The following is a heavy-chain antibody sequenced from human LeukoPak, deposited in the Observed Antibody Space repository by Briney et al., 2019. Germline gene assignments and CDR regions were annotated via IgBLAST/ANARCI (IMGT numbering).Heavy chain of an antibody. V-gene: IGHV4-4*07. Sequence: SETLSLTCTVSGGSMSSYWCGWIRQPAGKGLEWIGCIYNSGTTNYNSSLKSRVTMSVDTSKNHCSLKLNSVTAAGTAVYYCARVGRLGYFDYWGQGTLVTVSS. CDR1: GGSMSSYW. D-gene: IGHD7-27*01. CDR3: ARVGRLGYFDY. J-gene: IGHJ4*02. CDR2: IYNSGTT.